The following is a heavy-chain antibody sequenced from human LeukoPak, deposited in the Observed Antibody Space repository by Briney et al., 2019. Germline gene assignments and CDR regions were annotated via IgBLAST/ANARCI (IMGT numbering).Heavy chain of an antibody. CDR2: MNPNSGNT. J-gene: IGHJ6*02. CDR1: GYTFTSYD. CDR3: ACLSGHYGFGYYYYGMDV. V-gene: IGHV1-8*01. D-gene: IGHD4-17*01. Sequence: ASVKVSCKASGYTFTSYDINWVLQATGQGLEWMGWMNPNSGNTGYAQKFQGRVTMTRNTSISTAYMELSSLRSEDSAVYYCACLSGHYGFGYYYYGMDVWGQGTTVTVSS.